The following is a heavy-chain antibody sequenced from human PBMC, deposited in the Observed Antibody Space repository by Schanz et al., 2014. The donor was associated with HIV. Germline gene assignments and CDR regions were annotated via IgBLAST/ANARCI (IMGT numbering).Heavy chain of an antibody. CDR1: GFIFSNHA. CDR2: ITSAGDI. Sequence: EVQLVETGGHLIQPGGSLRLSCVASGFIFSNHAMSWVRQAPGKGLEWVSSITSAGDIYYADSVEGRFTISRDNAKNSLSLQMNSLRVEDTAVYYCVRENNPRATRAFDIWGQGTVVTVSS. CDR3: VRENNPRATRAFDI. J-gene: IGHJ3*02. V-gene: IGHV3-21*01. D-gene: IGHD1-20*01.